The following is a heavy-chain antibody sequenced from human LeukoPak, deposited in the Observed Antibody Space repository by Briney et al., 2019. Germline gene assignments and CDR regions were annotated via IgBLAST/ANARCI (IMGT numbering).Heavy chain of an antibody. CDR3: AREKVRGVNRFDD. Sequence: GASVKVSCKASGYTFTGYYMHWVRQAPGQGLEWMGWINPNSGGTNYAQKFQGRVTMTRDTSISTAYMELSRLRSDDTAVYYCAREKVRGVNRFDDWGQGTLVTVSS. CDR2: INPNSGGT. D-gene: IGHD3-10*01. J-gene: IGHJ4*02. CDR1: GYTFTGYY. V-gene: IGHV1-2*02.